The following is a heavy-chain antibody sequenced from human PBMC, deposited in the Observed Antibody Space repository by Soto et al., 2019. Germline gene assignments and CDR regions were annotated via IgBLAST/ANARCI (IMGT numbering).Heavy chain of an antibody. CDR2: ISWNSGSI. CDR3: AKDENIVATYPDY. J-gene: IGHJ4*02. CDR1: GFTFDDYA. D-gene: IGHD5-12*01. V-gene: IGHV3-9*01. Sequence: VQLVESGGGLVQPGRSLRLSCAASGFTFDDYAMHWVRQAPGKGLEWVSGISWNSGSIGYADSVKGRFTISRDNAKNSLYLQMNSLRAEDTALYYCAKDENIVATYPDYWGQGTLVTVSS.